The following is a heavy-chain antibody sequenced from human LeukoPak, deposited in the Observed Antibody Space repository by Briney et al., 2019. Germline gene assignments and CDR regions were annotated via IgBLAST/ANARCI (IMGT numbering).Heavy chain of an antibody. CDR3: ARILASGWYVRLFDY. CDR1: GGSISSYY. CDR2: IYYSGST. J-gene: IGHJ4*02. Sequence: SETLSLTCTVSGGSISSYYWSWIRQPPGKGLEWIGSIYYSGSTYYNPSLKSRVTISVDTSKNQFSLKLSSVTAADTAVYYCARILASGWYVRLFDYWGQGTLVTVSS. D-gene: IGHD6-19*01. V-gene: IGHV4-59*05.